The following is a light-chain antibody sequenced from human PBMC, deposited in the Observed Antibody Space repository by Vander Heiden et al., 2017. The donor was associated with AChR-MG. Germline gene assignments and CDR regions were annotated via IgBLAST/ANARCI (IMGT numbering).Light chain of an antibody. Sequence: SYELTQPPSVSLSPGQPASITCSGDKLGDKYACWYQQKPGQSPVLVIYQDSKRPSGIPERFSGSNSGNTATLTISGTQAMDEADYYCQAWDSSTNVVFGGGTKLTVL. J-gene: IGLJ2*01. CDR3: QAWDSSTNVV. V-gene: IGLV3-1*01. CDR1: KLGDKY. CDR2: QDS.